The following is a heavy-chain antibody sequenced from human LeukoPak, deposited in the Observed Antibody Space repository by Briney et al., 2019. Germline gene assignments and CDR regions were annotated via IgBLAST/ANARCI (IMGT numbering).Heavy chain of an antibody. CDR1: GFTFTSHD. V-gene: IGHV1-8*01. CDR2: MNPNSGNT. D-gene: IGHD3-22*01. J-gene: IGHJ4*02. CDR3: ARGPPLLMQYYYDSSGYYYYFDY. Sequence: ASVKVSCKASGFTFTSHDYNWVRQATGQGLEWMGWMNPNSGNTGYAQKFQGRVTMTRDTSITTVYMELSSLTSEDTAVYYCARGPPLLMQYYYDSSGYYYYFDYWGQGTLVTVSS.